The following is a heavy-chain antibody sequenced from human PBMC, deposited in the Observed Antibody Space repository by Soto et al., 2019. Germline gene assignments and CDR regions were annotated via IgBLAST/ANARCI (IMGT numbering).Heavy chain of an antibody. CDR3: ARGLGDYYDSSGYYRFFDY. J-gene: IGHJ4*02. Sequence: QVQLVQSGAEVKKPGSSVKVSCKASGGTFSSYAISWVRQAPGQGLEWMGGIIPIFGTANYAQKFQGRVTITADESTSTAYMELSSLRSEDTAVYYCARGLGDYYDSSGYYRFFDYWGQGTLVTVSS. CDR1: GGTFSSYA. D-gene: IGHD3-22*01. CDR2: IIPIFGTA. V-gene: IGHV1-69*12.